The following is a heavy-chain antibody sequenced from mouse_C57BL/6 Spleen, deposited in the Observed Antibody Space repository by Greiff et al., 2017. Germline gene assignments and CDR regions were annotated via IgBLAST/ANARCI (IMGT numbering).Heavy chain of an antibody. CDR3: AGSDYGSSYSYWDFDV. Sequence: QVQLQQPGTELVKPGASVKLSCKASGYTFTSYWMHWVKQRPGQGLEWIGNIIPSNGGANYNEKFKSKATLTVDKSSSTAYMPRSSPTSEDYAVYYCAGSDYGSSYSYWDFDVWGTGTTVTVSS. V-gene: IGHV1-53*01. CDR1: GYTFTSYW. D-gene: IGHD1-1*01. CDR2: IIPSNGGA. J-gene: IGHJ1*03.